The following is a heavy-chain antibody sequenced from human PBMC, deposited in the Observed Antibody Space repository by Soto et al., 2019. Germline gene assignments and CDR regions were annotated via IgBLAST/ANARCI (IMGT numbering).Heavy chain of an antibody. CDR3: ARDRRYCTQNCFYYYYGMDV. CDR1: GFTFSDYY. D-gene: IGHD2-8*01. CDR2: ISSRGSTI. V-gene: IGHV3-11*01. Sequence: GGSLRLSCAASGFTFSDYYMSWIRQAPGKGLEWVSYISSRGSTIYYADSVKGRFTISRDNAKNSLYLQMNSLRAEDTVVYYCARDRRYCTQNCFYYYYGMDVWGQGT. J-gene: IGHJ6*02.